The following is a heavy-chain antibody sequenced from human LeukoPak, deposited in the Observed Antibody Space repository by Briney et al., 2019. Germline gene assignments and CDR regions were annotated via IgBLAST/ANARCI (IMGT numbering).Heavy chain of an antibody. CDR3: AREDYGGYAVFDY. Sequence: SQTLSLTCTVSGGSISSGDYYWSWIRQPPGKGLEWIGYIYYSGSTYYNPSLKSRVTISVDTSKNQFSLKLSSVTAADTAVYYCAREDYGGYAVFDYWGQGTLVTVSS. D-gene: IGHD4-17*01. CDR1: GGSISSGDYY. V-gene: IGHV4-30-4*01. J-gene: IGHJ4*02. CDR2: IYYSGST.